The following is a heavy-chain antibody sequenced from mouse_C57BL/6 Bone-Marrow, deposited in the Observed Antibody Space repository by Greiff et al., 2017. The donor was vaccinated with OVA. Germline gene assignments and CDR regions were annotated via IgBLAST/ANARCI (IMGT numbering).Heavy chain of an antibody. CDR2: IDPNSGGT. CDR3: ARGEGLLRFHAWFAY. CDR1: GYTFTSYW. D-gene: IGHD1-1*01. J-gene: IGHJ3*01. V-gene: IGHV1-72*01. Sequence: QVHVKQPGAELVKPGASVKLSCKASGYTFTSYWMHWVKQRPGRGLEWIGRIDPNSGGTKYNEKFKSKATLTVDKPSSTAYMQLSSLTSEDSAVYYCARGEGLLRFHAWFAYWGQGTLVTVSA.